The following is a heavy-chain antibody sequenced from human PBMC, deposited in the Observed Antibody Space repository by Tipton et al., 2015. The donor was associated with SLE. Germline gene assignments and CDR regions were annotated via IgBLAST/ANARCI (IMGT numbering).Heavy chain of an antibody. CDR3: ARAIVGAPDAFDI. Sequence: SLRLSCAASGFTFSSYEMNWVRQAPGKGLEWVSYISSSSSYIYYADSVKGRFTISRDNAKNSLYLQMNSLRAEDTAVYYCARAIVGAPDAFDIWGQGTMVTVSS. D-gene: IGHD1-26*01. CDR2: ISSSSSYI. J-gene: IGHJ3*02. CDR1: GFTFSSYE. V-gene: IGHV3-21*05.